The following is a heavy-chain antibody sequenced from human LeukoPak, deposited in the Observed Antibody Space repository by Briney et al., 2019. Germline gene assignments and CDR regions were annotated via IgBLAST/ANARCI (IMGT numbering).Heavy chain of an antibody. CDR2: IYYSGST. CDR3: ARGYSSSWNYFDY. Sequence: NPSQTLSLTCTVSGGSISSGGYYWNWIRQHPGKGLEWIGFIYYSGSTYHNPSLKSRVSISVDTSKTQFSLKLSSVTAADTAVYYCARGYSSSWNYFDYWGQGTLVTVSS. CDR1: GGSISSGGYY. D-gene: IGHD6-13*01. V-gene: IGHV4-31*03. J-gene: IGHJ4*02.